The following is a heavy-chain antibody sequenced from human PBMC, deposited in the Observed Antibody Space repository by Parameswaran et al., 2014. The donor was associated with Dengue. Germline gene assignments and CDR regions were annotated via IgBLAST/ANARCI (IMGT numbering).Heavy chain of an antibody. V-gene: IGHV1-69*01. CDR2: IIPIFGTA. J-gene: IGHJ4*02. Sequence: SWVRQAPGQGLEWMGGIIPIFGTANYAQKFQGRVTITADESTSTAYMELSSLRSEDTAVYYCSGQGGSSSPFDYWGQGTLVTVSS. CDR3: SGQGGSSSPFDY. D-gene: IGHD6-6*01.